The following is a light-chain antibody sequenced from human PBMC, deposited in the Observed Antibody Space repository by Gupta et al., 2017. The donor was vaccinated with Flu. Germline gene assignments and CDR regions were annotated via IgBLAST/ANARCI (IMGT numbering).Light chain of an antibody. Sequence: DIQLTQSPSSLSASVGDRVTITCRASQAISDYLAWYQQKPGKVPKLLIYTASALQSGVPSRFSGSGSGTDFTLTIGSLQPEDVATYYCQKDDTAPRTFGQGTKVEI. V-gene: IGKV1-27*01. J-gene: IGKJ1*01. CDR2: TAS. CDR3: QKDDTAPRT. CDR1: QAISDY.